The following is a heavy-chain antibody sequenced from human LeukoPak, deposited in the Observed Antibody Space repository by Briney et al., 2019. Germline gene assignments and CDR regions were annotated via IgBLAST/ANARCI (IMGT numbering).Heavy chain of an antibody. V-gene: IGHV1-2*06. D-gene: IGHD6-13*01. CDR2: INPNSGVT. CDR3: ARGFMSAAGPCDY. Sequence: ASVKVSCKASGYTFSDSYIHFVRQAPGQGREWMGRINPNSGVTHYAQKFHVRVTMTRDTSMNTAYMQLSGLTSDDTAVYFCARGFMSAAGPCDYWGQGTLVTVSS. J-gene: IGHJ4*02. CDR1: GYTFSDSY.